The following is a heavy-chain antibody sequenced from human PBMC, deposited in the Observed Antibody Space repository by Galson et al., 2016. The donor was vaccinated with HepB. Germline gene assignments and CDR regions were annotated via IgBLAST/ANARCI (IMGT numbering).Heavy chain of an antibody. V-gene: IGHV3-33*01. J-gene: IGHJ4*02. D-gene: IGHD1-1*01. CDR1: GFTFSSYG. CDR3: ARGRLEKIDY. Sequence: SLRLSCAASGFTFSSYGMHWVRQAPGKGLDWVAVIWYDGSNKYYADSVKGRFTISRDNAKNSLYLQMNSLRAEDTAVYYCARGRLEKIDYWGQGTLVTVTS. CDR2: IWYDGSNK.